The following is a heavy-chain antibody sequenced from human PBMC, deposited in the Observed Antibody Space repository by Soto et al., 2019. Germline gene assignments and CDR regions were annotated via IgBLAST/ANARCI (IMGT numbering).Heavy chain of an antibody. D-gene: IGHD1-1*01. V-gene: IGHV3-33*01. CDR3: ARDSSHAGPYVEIDY. J-gene: IGHJ4*02. Sequence: GGSLRLSCAASGFTFSSYGMHWVRQAPGKGLEWVAVIWYDGSNKYYADSVKGRFTISRDNSKNTLYLQMNSLRAEDTAVYYCARDSSHAGPYVEIDYWGQGTLVTVSS. CDR2: IWYDGSNK. CDR1: GFTFSSYG.